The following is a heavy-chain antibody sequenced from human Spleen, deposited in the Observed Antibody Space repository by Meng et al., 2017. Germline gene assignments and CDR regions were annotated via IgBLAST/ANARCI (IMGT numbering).Heavy chain of an antibody. J-gene: IGHJ5*01. CDR2: IYHSGRT. V-gene: IGHV4-4*02. Sequence: QVQLQESGPGLVKPSGTLSLTCAVSGGSISSNNWWSWVRQPPGKGLEWIGEIYHSGRTNYNPSLKSRVTISVDKSKNQFSLKLTSVTAADTAVYYCSRRINTAGGWFDSWGQGTLVTVSS. CDR1: GGSISSNNW. D-gene: IGHD5-18*01. CDR3: SRRINTAGGWFDS.